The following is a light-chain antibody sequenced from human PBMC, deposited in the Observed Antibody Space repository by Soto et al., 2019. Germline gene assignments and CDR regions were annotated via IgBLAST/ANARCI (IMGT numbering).Light chain of an antibody. J-gene: IGKJ1*01. CDR1: QSISSN. Sequence: EIGMTQSPATLSVSQGERATLSCRASQSISSNLAWYQQKPGQAPRLLIYGASTRATGIPVRFSGSGSGTEFTLTISSLQSEDFAVYYCQQYNNSPPTFGQGTKVDIK. CDR3: QQYNNSPPT. V-gene: IGKV3-15*01. CDR2: GAS.